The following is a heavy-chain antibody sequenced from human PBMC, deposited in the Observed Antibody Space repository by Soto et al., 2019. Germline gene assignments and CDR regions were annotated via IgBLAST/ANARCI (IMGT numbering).Heavy chain of an antibody. D-gene: IGHD2-2*03. J-gene: IGHJ6*02. CDR1: GGTFSSHA. CDR2: IIPIFGTT. CDR3: GSVGYCSSTNCLFYYYHYGMDV. V-gene: IGHV1-69*13. Sequence: AASVKVSCKASGGTFSSHAISWVRQAPGRGLEWMGGIIPIFGTTNYEQNFRARVTITADESTSTAYMELSSLTSEDTAVYYCGSVGYCSSTNCLFYYYHYGMDVWGQGTMVTVSS.